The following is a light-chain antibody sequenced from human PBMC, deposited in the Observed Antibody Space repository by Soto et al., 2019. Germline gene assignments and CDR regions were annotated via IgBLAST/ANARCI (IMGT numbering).Light chain of an antibody. Sequence: DIQMTQSPSTLSASVGDRVTITCRASQTINNWLAWYQQKPGKAPKLLIYKASSLESAVPSRFSGSGSGTEFTLTISSLQPDDFATYYCQQYNNYLRTFGQGTKVDIK. J-gene: IGKJ1*01. CDR1: QTINNW. V-gene: IGKV1-5*03. CDR3: QQYNNYLRT. CDR2: KAS.